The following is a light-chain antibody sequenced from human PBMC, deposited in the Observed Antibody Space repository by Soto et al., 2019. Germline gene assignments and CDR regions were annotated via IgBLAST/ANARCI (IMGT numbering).Light chain of an antibody. CDR2: AAS. CDR1: QSISSY. V-gene: IGKV1-39*01. CDR3: QQSYSTPLT. Sequence: DIQMTQSPSSLSASVGDRVTITCRASQSISSYLNWYQQKPGKAPKLLIYAASSLQSGVPSRFSGSGSGTDFTLTISSLQSEDFATYSCQQSYSTPLTFGGGTKVEIK. J-gene: IGKJ4*01.